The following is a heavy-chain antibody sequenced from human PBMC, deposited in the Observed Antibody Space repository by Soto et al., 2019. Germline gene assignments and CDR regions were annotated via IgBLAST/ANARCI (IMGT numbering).Heavy chain of an antibody. V-gene: IGHV3-7*01. CDR2: IREGGRET. D-gene: IGHD3-3*01. J-gene: IGHJ4*02. Sequence: VQLVESGGGLVGPGGPLRLSCAASGFTFTRHWMPGVRRARGRGLGGVANIREGGRETFYLDGVKGRFTISRDNTKNSLSLQMNSVRVEDTAVYYCARSQYRLEFWSGWDFDLWGQGMLVTVSS. CDR3: ARSQYRLEFWSGWDFDL. CDR1: GFTFTRHW.